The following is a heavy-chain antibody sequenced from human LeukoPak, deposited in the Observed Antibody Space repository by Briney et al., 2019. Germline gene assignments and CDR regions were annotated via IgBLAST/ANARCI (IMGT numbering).Heavy chain of an antibody. CDR2: MYTGGST. V-gene: IGHV3-53*01. CDR3: ARAPFYYDSSGYPYFDG. CDR1: GFIFDDYA. D-gene: IGHD3-22*01. J-gene: IGHJ4*02. Sequence: GGSLRLSCAASGFIFDDYAMHWVRQAPGKGLEWVSVMYTGGSTYYADSVKGRFTISRDNSKNTLYLQMNSLRAEDTALYYCARAPFYYDSSGYPYFDGWGQGTLVTVSS.